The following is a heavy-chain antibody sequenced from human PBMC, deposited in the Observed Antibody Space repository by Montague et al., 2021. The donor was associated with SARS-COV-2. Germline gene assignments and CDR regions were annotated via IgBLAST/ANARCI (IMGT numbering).Heavy chain of an antibody. Sequence: SETLSLTCTVSGGSITNNIYYLAWIRKPPGKGLEWIGSIYYTGNTYYNTSLKSRVTISVVTSKNHFTLKLSSVTAAETAVYYCARLKRYFDSSGSPAAFDFWGQGTMVTVSS. CDR3: ARLKRYFDSSGSPAAFDF. D-gene: IGHD3-22*01. V-gene: IGHV4-39*02. CDR1: GGSITNNIYY. J-gene: IGHJ3*01. CDR2: IYYTGNT.